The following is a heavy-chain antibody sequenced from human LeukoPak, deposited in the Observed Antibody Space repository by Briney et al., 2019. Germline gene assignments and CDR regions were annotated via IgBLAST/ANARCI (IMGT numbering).Heavy chain of an antibody. CDR2: LYKGGDT. D-gene: IGHD2-21*02. J-gene: IGHJ3*02. V-gene: IGHV4-4*07. CDR1: GASIGSFY. Sequence: PSETLSLTCSVSGASIGSFYWSWIRQPAGKGLEWIGRLYKGGDTNYSPSLRSRVTVSADTAKNQFSLIVSSVTAADTAMYYCARGLGPTAGGFYAFDIWGHGTMVTVSS. CDR3: ARGLGPTAGGFYAFDI.